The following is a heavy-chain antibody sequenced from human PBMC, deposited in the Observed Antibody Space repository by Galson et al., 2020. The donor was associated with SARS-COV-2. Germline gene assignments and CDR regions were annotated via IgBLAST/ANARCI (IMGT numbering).Heavy chain of an antibody. CDR3: ARSPTLTRAYYFDY. CDR2: IDCDDDK. CDR1: GFSLSTSGVC. V-gene: IGHV2-70*17. J-gene: IGHJ4*02. Sequence: SGPTLVKPTQTLTLTCTFSGFSLSTSGVCVSWIRQPPGKALEWLARIDCDDDKFYSTSLKTRLTISKDTSKNQVVLTMTNMDPVDTATYYCARSPTLTRAYYFDYWGQGTLVAVSS.